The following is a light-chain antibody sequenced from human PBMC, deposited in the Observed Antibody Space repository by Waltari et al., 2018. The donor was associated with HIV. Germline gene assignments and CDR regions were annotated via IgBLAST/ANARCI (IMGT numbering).Light chain of an antibody. J-gene: IGLJ7*01. V-gene: IGLV2-11*01. CDR3: CSYAGVYKDV. CDR1: SSAVACYYF. CDR2: EVS. Sequence: QSALTQPRSSSGSPRQSVTISCTTTSSAVACYYFVSWYQQLPGKAPSLMIYEVSRRSPGVSDRFSGSKSGNTASLTISGLRAEDEADYYCCSYAGVYKDVFGGGTQLTVL.